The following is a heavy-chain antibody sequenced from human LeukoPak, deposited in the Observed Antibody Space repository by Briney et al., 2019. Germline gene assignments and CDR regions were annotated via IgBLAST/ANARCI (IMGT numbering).Heavy chain of an antibody. D-gene: IGHD3-10*01. CDR3: AKDHIWFGESPFAFDY. J-gene: IGHJ4*02. CDR1: GFTFSSYG. Sequence: GGSLRLSCAASGFTFSSYGMHWVRQAPGKGLEWVAVIWYDGSNKYYADYVKVSITISRDNSKNTLYLQKNSLRDEDTAVYYCAKDHIWFGESPFAFDYWGQGTLVTVSS. CDR2: IWYDGSNK. V-gene: IGHV3-33*06.